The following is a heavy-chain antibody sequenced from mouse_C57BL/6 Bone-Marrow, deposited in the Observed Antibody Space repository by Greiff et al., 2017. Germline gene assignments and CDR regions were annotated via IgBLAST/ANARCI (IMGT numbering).Heavy chain of an antibody. Sequence: EVNLVESGGDLVKPGGSLKLSCAASGFTFSSYGMSWVRQTPDKRLEWVATISSGGSYTYYPDSVKGRFTISRDNAKNTLYLQMSSLKSEDTAMYYCARDLLSEDWFAYWGQGTLVTVSA. D-gene: IGHD2-1*01. V-gene: IGHV5-6*01. J-gene: IGHJ3*01. CDR3: ARDLLSEDWFAY. CDR1: GFTFSSYG. CDR2: ISSGGSYT.